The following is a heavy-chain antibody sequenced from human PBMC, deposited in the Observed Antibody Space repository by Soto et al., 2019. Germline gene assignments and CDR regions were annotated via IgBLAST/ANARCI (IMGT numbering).Heavy chain of an antibody. V-gene: IGHV4-59*01. J-gene: IGHJ6*02. CDR3: ARGAMITFGGMDD. CDR2: IYYSGST. Sequence: QVQLQESGPGLVELSETLSLTCTVSGGSISSYYWSWIRQPPGKGLEWIGYIYYSGSTNYNPSLKRRDTISVDTSKNQFSLKLSSVTAADTAVYYFARGAMITFGGMDDWGQGTTVTVSS. D-gene: IGHD3-16*01. CDR1: GGSISSYY.